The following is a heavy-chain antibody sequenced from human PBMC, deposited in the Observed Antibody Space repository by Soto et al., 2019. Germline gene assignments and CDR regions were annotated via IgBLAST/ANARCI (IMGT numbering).Heavy chain of an antibody. CDR2: FSSSSSTI. D-gene: IGHD1-7*01. J-gene: IGHJ6*02. CDR1: GFTFSSYS. CDR3: ARDRLELRGYYYYGMDV. Sequence: EVQLVESGGGLVQPGGSLRLSCAASGFTFSSYSMNWVRQAPGKGLEWVSYFSSSSSTIYYADSVKGRFTISRDNAKNSLYLQMNSLRDEDTAVYYCARDRLELRGYYYYGMDVWGQGTTVTVSS. V-gene: IGHV3-48*02.